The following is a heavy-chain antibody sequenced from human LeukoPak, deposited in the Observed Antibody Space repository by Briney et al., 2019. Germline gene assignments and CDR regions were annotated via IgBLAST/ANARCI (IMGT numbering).Heavy chain of an antibody. Sequence: GGSLRLSCAASGFTFSGYAMSWVRQAPGKGLEWVSAISGSGGSTYYADSVKGRFTISRDNSKNTLYLQMNSLRAEDTAVYYCANEGGDYDSSGYYFDYWGQGTLVTVSS. CDR2: ISGSGGST. D-gene: IGHD3-22*01. V-gene: IGHV3-23*01. CDR3: ANEGGDYDSSGYYFDY. J-gene: IGHJ4*02. CDR1: GFTFSGYA.